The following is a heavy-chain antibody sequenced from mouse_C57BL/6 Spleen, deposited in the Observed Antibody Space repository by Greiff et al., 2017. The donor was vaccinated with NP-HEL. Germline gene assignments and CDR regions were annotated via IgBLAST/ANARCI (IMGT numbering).Heavy chain of an antibody. CDR2: ISYSGST. D-gene: IGHD4-1*01. CDR1: GYSITSGYD. Sequence: EVQGVESGPGMVKPSQSLSLTCTVTGYSITSGYDWHWIRHFPGNKLEWMGYISYSGSTNYNPSLKSRISITHDTSKNHFFLKLNSVTTEDTATYYCARGTTSWDDWYFDVWGTGTTVTVSS. J-gene: IGHJ1*03. V-gene: IGHV3-1*01. CDR3: ARGTTSWDDWYFDV.